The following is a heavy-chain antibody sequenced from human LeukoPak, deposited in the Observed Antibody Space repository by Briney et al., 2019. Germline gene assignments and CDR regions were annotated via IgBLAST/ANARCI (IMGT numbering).Heavy chain of an antibody. CDR1: GYTFTSYG. D-gene: IGHD3-10*01. J-gene: IGHJ4*02. CDR2: ISAYNGNT. V-gene: IGHV1-18*01. CDR3: ARESHVTREDY. Sequence: EASVKVSRKASGYTFTSYGISWVRQAPGQGLEWMGWISAYNGNTNYGQKLQGRVTMTTDTSTSTAYMELRSLRSDDTAVYYCARESHVTREDYWGQGTLVTVSS.